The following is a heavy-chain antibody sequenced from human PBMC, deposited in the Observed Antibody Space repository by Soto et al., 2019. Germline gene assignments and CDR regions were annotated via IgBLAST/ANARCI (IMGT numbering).Heavy chain of an antibody. J-gene: IGHJ4*02. Sequence: QLQLQESGSGLVKPSETLSLTCIVSNGSISSRSSYWGWIRQTPGKGLEWIGSIYYIGNTYYNPSLKRRVTIVIDTSKSQFSLKMNSVTAADTAVYFCGGQDYGAKGYYFENWGQGALVTVSS. V-gene: IGHV4-39*01. CDR1: NGSISSRSSY. CDR2: IYYIGNT. CDR3: GGQDYGAKGYYFEN. D-gene: IGHD4-17*01.